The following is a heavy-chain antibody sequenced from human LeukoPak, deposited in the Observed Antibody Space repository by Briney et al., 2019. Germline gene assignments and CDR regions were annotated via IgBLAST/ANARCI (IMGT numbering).Heavy chain of an antibody. Sequence: GASVKVSCKASGYTFTSYYMHWVRQAPGQGLEWMGTINPSGGSTSYAQKFQGRVTMTRDTSTSTVYMELSSLRSEDTAVYYCARGGVLRYFDWPSFDYWGQGTLVTVSS. CDR1: GYTFTSYY. D-gene: IGHD3-9*01. CDR3: ARGGVLRYFDWPSFDY. J-gene: IGHJ4*02. CDR2: INPSGGST. V-gene: IGHV1-46*01.